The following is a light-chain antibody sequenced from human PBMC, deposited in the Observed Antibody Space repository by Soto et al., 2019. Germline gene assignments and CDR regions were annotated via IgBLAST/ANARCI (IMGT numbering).Light chain of an antibody. J-gene: IGKJ1*01. CDR2: WAS. CDR3: QQYYSTPPT. V-gene: IGKV4-1*01. Sequence: DIVMTQSPDSLAVSLGERATINCKSSQSVLYSSNNENYLAWYQQKPGQPPNLLIYWASTRESGVPDRFSGSGSGTDFPLTISSLQAEDVAVYYCQQYYSTPPTFGQVTKVEIK. CDR1: QSVLYSSNNENY.